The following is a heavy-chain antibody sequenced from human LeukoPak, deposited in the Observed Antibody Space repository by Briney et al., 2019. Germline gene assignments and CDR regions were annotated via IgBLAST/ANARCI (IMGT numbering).Heavy chain of an antibody. J-gene: IGHJ3*02. V-gene: IGHV3-53*01. CDR3: ARDSGRFNVFDI. CDR1: GFTVSTNY. Sequence: GGSLRLSCAASGFTVSTNYMSWVRQAPGKGLEWVSVIYSDGRTYYADSVKGRFTISRDNSKNTLYLQMNSLRAEDTAVYYCARDSGRFNVFDIWGQGTMVTVSS. CDR2: IYSDGRT. D-gene: IGHD3-10*01.